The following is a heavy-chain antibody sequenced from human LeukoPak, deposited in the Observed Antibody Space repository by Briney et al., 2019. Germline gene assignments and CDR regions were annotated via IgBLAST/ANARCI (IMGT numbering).Heavy chain of an antibody. CDR3: ARSGYSYGADALDI. D-gene: IGHD5-18*01. CDR2: IYYSGST. V-gene: IGHV4-59*11. J-gene: IGHJ3*02. CDR1: GGFISSHY. Sequence: SETLSLTCTVSGGFISSHYWSWIRQPPGKGLEWIGYIYYSGSTKYNPSLKSRVTISVDTSKKQFSLKLSSVTAADTAVYYCARSGYSYGADALDIWGQGTMVTVSS.